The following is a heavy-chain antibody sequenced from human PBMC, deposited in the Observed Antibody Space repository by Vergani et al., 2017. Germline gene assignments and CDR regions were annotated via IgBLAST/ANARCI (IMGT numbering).Heavy chain of an antibody. CDR2: ISGSGGST. D-gene: IGHD3-3*01. CDR1: GFTFSSYA. Sequence: EVQLLESGGGLVQPGGSLRLSCAASGFTFSSYAMSWVRQAPGKGLEWVSAISGSGGSTYYADSVKGRFTISRDNSKNTLYLQMNSLRAEDTAVYYCTTDMYYDFWSGSTTYGMDVWGQGTTVTVSS. CDR3: TTDMYYDFWSGSTTYGMDV. V-gene: IGHV3-23*01. J-gene: IGHJ6*02.